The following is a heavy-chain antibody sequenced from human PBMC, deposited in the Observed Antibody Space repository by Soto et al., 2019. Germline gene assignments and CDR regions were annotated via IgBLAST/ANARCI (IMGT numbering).Heavy chain of an antibody. CDR1: GFTFSSYA. D-gene: IGHD1-20*01. J-gene: IGHJ4*02. V-gene: IGHV3-23*01. CDR2: VSGSGGST. CDR3: AKPPHYTWNAY. Sequence: EVQLLESGGGLVQPGGSLRLSCAASGFTFSSYAMSWVRQAPGKGLEWISAVSGSGGSTYYADSGKGRFTISRDNSKDPLSLPRHDRRAKGTAVSYCAKPPHYTWNAYWGQATLCTVAS.